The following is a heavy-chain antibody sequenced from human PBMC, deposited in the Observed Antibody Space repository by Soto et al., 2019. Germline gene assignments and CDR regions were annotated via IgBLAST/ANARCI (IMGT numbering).Heavy chain of an antibody. CDR2: FDPEDGET. D-gene: IGHD6-13*01. Sequence: VASVKVSCRVSGYTVTELSMNWVRQAPGKGLEWMGGFDPEDGETIYAQKFQGRVSMTEDTSTDTAYMELSSLRSEDTAVYYCAARFQYSSSWYYFDYWGQGTLVTLSS. CDR3: AARFQYSSSWYYFDY. V-gene: IGHV1-24*01. CDR1: GYTVTELS. J-gene: IGHJ4*02.